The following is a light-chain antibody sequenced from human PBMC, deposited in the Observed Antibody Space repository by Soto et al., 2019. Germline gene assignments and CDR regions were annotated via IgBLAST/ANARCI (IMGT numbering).Light chain of an antibody. CDR1: SSNIGGNS. V-gene: IGLV1-51*01. CDR3: GTRDSSRTGYV. CDR2: DDN. Sequence: QSVLTQPPSVSAAPGQKVTISCSGSSSNIGGNSVSWYQQLPGTAPKLLIYDDNKRPSGIPDRFSGSKSGTSATLGITGFQTGDEAYYYCGTRDSSRTGYVFGTGTKVTVL. J-gene: IGLJ1*01.